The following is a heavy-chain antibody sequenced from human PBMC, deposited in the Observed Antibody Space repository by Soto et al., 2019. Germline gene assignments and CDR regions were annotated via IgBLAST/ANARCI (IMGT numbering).Heavy chain of an antibody. CDR2: INGYGHGA. V-gene: IGHV1-18*01. D-gene: IGHD3-10*01. CDR3: VIDLNGDFYY. Sequence: QVQLVQSGAEVRQPGASVKVSCKASGYSFTTYGMSWVRQAPGQGLEYMGWINGYGHGAKYVQRFQGRFSMTTDTSTNTVYMDLRSLTSDDTAVYYCVIDLNGDFYYCGQGTVVIVSP. CDR1: GYSFTTYG. J-gene: IGHJ4*02.